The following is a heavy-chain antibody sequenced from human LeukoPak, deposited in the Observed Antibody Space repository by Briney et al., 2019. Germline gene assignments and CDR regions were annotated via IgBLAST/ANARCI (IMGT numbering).Heavy chain of an antibody. Sequence: GGSLSLSCAASGFTFSDYSMNWVRQAPGQGLEWVSSISSRSSYIYYADSVKGRFTISRDNAKNSLYLQMNSLRAEDTAVYYCARDLDFNANWVAMGHWGQGTLVTVSS. CDR2: ISSRSSYI. J-gene: IGHJ4*02. V-gene: IGHV3-21*01. CDR3: ARDLDFNANWVAMGH. CDR1: GFTFSDYS. D-gene: IGHD7-27*01.